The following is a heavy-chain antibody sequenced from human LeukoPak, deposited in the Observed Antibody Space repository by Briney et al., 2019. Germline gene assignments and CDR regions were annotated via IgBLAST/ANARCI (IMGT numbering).Heavy chain of an antibody. CDR1: GFRFQDYT. J-gene: IGHJ4*02. CDR3: AKERIGGSLDY. Sequence: RGSLRLSCAASGFRFQDYTMHWVRQPPGKGLEWVSQISWSGGTTYYADSVKGRFIISRDNSRNSLYLHMNSLRTEDTALYYCAKERIGGSLDYWGQGTLLTVSS. CDR2: ISWSGGTT. D-gene: IGHD3-10*01. V-gene: IGHV3-43*01.